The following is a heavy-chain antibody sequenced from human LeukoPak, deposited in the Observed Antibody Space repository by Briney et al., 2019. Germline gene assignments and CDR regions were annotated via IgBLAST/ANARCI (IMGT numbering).Heavy chain of an antibody. CDR1: GYSSTSYW. CDR3: ARHDNDFWSGTLYGMDV. CDR2: IYPGDSDT. J-gene: IGHJ6*02. V-gene: IGHV5-51*01. Sequence: GESLKISCKGYGYSSTSYWIGWVRQMPGKGLEWMGIIYPGDSDTRYSPSFQGQVSTSADKSISTAYLQWSSLKASDTAKYYCARHDNDFWSGTLYGMDVWGQGTTVAVSS. D-gene: IGHD3-3*01.